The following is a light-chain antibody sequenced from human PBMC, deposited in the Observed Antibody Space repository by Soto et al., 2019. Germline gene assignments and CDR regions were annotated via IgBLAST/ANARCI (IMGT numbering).Light chain of an antibody. J-gene: IGLJ2*01. Sequence: QSVLTQPPSVSAAPGQKVTISCSGSSSNIGSNYVCWFRQLPGTAPKLLIYNNDRRPSGIPDRFSGSKSGTSATLGITGLQTGDEADYYCGTWDSSLSTVGAVVFSGGTKLTVL. CDR1: SSNIGSNY. CDR2: NND. CDR3: GTWDSSLSTVGAVV. V-gene: IGLV1-51*01.